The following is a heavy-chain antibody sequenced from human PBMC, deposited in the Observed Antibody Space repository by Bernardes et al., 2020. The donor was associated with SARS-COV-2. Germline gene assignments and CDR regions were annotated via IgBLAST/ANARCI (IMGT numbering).Heavy chain of an antibody. V-gene: IGHV4-34*01. J-gene: IGHJ4*02. Sequence: SETLSLTCAVYGGSFSGYYCIWVRQPPGKGLEWIGEISLSGSPNYNPSLESRVTISVDTSTNHCSLKLSSVTAADTAVYYCQVERRGFDYWGQGTLVTVSS. CDR1: GGSFSGYY. CDR3: QVERRGFDY. D-gene: IGHD1-26*01. CDR2: ISLSGSP.